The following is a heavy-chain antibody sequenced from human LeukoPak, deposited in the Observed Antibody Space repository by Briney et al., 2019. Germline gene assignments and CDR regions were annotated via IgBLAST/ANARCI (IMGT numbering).Heavy chain of an antibody. CDR3: ATSYYDSSGYYYYYYGMDV. V-gene: IGHV1-18*01. CDR2: ISAYNGNT. Sequence: ASVKVSCKASGYTFTSYGISWVRQAPGQGLEWMGWISAYNGNTNYAQKLQGRVTMTTDTSTSTAYMELRSLRSEDTAVYYCATSYYDSSGYYYYYYGMDVWGQGTTVTVSS. CDR1: GYTFTSYG. J-gene: IGHJ6*02. D-gene: IGHD3-22*01.